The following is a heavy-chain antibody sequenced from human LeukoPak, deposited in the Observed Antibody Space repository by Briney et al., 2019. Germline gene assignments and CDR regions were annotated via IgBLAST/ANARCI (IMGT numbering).Heavy chain of an antibody. D-gene: IGHD2-15*01. V-gene: IGHV1-18*01. CDR2: ISAYNGNT. CDR1: GYTFTSYG. J-gene: IGHJ5*02. CDR3: ARAHEGIGYCSGGSCGSNWLDP. Sequence: ASVKVSCKASGYTFTSYGISWVRQAPGQGLEWMGWISAYNGNTNYAQKLQGRVTMTTDTSTSTAYMELRSLRSDDTAGYYCARAHEGIGYCSGGSCGSNWLDPWGQGTLVTVSS.